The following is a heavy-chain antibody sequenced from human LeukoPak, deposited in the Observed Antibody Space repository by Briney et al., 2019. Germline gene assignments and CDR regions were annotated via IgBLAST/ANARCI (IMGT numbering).Heavy chain of an antibody. V-gene: IGHV3-23*01. CDR3: AKDYQACSGGSCYDY. CDR2: ISGSGGST. J-gene: IGHJ4*02. D-gene: IGHD2-15*01. CDR1: GFSSSTYT. Sequence: PGGSLRLSCAASGFSSSTYTVHWVRQAPGKGLEWVSAISGSGGSTYYADSVKGRFTISRDNSKNTLYLQMNSLRAEDTAVYYCAKDYQACSGGSCYDYWGQGTLFTVSS.